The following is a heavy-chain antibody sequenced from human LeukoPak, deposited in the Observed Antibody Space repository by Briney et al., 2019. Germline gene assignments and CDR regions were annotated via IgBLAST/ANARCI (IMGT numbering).Heavy chain of an antibody. Sequence: SETLSLTCTAYGGSFSGYYWSWIRQPPGKGLEWIGEINHSGSTNYNPSLKSRVTISVDTSKNQFSLKLSSVTAADTAVYYCATRYCSGGSCYPFDYWGQGTLVTVSS. CDR2: INHSGST. V-gene: IGHV4-34*01. D-gene: IGHD2-15*01. J-gene: IGHJ4*02. CDR1: GGSFSGYY. CDR3: ATRYCSGGSCYPFDY.